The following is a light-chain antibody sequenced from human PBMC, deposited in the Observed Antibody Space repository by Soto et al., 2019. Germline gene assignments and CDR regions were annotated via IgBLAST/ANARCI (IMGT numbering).Light chain of an antibody. J-gene: IGKJ4*01. Sequence: DIVLTQSPATLSLSPGERATLSCRASQSVGTSLAWFQHKPGQAPRLLLYAASNRAAGIPVRFSGSGSGTDFTLTISSLEPEDFAVYYCQQRNNWLTFGGGTKVEIK. CDR3: QQRNNWLT. V-gene: IGKV3-11*01. CDR1: QSVGTS. CDR2: AAS.